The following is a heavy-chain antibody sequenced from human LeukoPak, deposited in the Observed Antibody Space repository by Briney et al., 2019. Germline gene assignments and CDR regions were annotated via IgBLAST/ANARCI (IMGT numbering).Heavy chain of an antibody. CDR3: AKERIQLWSRVSFDY. CDR2: ISGSGVST. D-gene: IGHD5-18*01. CDR1: GFTFRTSG. Sequence: GGSLRLSCAASGFTFRTSGMSWVRQAPGKGLGWVSAISGSGVSTYYADSVKGRFTISRDNSKNTLYLQMNSLRAEDTAVYYCAKERIQLWSRVSFDYWGQGTLVTVSS. J-gene: IGHJ4*02. V-gene: IGHV3-23*01.